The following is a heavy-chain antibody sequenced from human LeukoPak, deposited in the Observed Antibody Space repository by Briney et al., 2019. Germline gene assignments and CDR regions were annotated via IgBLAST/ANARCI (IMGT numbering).Heavy chain of an antibody. V-gene: IGHV3-23*01. J-gene: IGHJ4*02. CDR2: ISCSGGST. CDR1: GFTFSSYA. D-gene: IGHD3-9*01. CDR3: ARDLGRTIPPALDY. Sequence: GGSLRLSCAASGFTFSSYAMSCVRQAPGKGLEWVSAISCSGGSTYYADSVKGRFTISRDNSKNTLYLQMNSLRAEDTAVYYCARDLGRTIPPALDYWGQGTLVTVSS.